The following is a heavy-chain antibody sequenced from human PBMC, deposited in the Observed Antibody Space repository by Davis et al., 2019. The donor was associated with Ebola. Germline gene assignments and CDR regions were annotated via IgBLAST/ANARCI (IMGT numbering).Heavy chain of an antibody. Sequence: AASVKVSCKASAYTFTGYYMHWVRQAPGQGLEWMGGIIPIFGTANYAQKFQGRVTITRDTSASTAYMELTSLRSEDTAVYYCARDNWNLSYFDYWGQGTLVTVSS. J-gene: IGHJ4*02. CDR3: ARDNWNLSYFDY. D-gene: IGHD1-7*01. V-gene: IGHV1-69*05. CDR2: IIPIFGTA. CDR1: AYTFTGYY.